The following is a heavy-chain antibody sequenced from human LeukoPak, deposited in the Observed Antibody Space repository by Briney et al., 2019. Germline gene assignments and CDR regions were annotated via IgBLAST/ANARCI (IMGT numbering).Heavy chain of an antibody. V-gene: IGHV3-48*04. Sequence: PGGSLRLSCAASGFTFSSFGMSWVRQAPGKGLEWVSYISSSGSTIYYADSVKGRFTISRDNAKNSLYLQMNSLRAEDTAVYYCAELGITMIGGVWGKGTTVTISS. CDR2: ISSSGSTI. J-gene: IGHJ6*04. D-gene: IGHD3-10*02. CDR1: GFTFSSFG. CDR3: AELGITMIGGV.